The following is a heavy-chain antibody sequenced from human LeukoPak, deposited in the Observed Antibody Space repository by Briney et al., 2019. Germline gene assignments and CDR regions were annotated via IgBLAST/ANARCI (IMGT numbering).Heavy chain of an antibody. CDR1: GGSIRSSSRY. D-gene: IGHD2/OR15-2a*01. CDR3: ARHGNIVILPTTSKAFDV. Sequence: SETLSLTCTVSGGSIRSSSRYWGWIRQPPGKGLEWLASIYYSGDAYYNPSLRSRVATSVDTSKSQFSLRLSSVTAADTAVYYCARHGNIVILPTTSKAFDVWGQGTTVTVSS. J-gene: IGHJ3*01. CDR2: IYYSGDA. V-gene: IGHV4-39*01.